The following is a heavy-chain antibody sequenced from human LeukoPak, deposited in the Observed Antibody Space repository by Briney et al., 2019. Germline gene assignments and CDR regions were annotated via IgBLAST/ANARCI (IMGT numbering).Heavy chain of an antibody. CDR3: ATGNKQWLVRYYYYGMDV. CDR2: IWYDGSNK. Sequence: GGSLRLSCAASGFTFSSYGMHWVRQAPGKGLEWVAVIWYDGSNKYYADSVKGGFTISRDNSKNTLYLQMNSLRAEDTAVYYCATGNKQWLVRYYYYGMDVWGQGTTVTVSS. J-gene: IGHJ6*02. V-gene: IGHV3-33*01. D-gene: IGHD6-19*01. CDR1: GFTFSSYG.